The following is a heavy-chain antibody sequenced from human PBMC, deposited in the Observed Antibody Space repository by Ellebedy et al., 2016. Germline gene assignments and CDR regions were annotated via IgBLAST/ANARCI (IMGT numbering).Heavy chain of an antibody. D-gene: IGHD6-19*01. CDR1: GFTFSSYA. V-gene: IGHV3-23*01. Sequence: GGSLRLSXAVSGFTFSSYAMSWVRQAPGKGLEWVSAISGSGGSTYYADSVKGRFTISRDNSKNTLYLQMNSLRDEDTAVYYCAKDLGVAGTEAFDYWGQGTLVTVSS. CDR2: ISGSGGST. CDR3: AKDLGVAGTEAFDY. J-gene: IGHJ4*02.